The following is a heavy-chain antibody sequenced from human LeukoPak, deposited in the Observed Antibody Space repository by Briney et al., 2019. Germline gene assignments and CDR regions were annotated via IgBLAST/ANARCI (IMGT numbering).Heavy chain of an antibody. J-gene: IGHJ4*02. V-gene: IGHV1-18*01. Sequence: ASVKVSCKASGYTFTSYGISWVRRAPGQGLEWMGWISAYNGNTNYAQKLQGRVTMTTDTSTSTAYMELRSLRSDDTAVYYCARVKYYDFWSGYSSFDYWGQGTLVTVSS. CDR1: GYTFTSYG. CDR3: ARVKYYDFWSGYSSFDY. D-gene: IGHD3-3*01. CDR2: ISAYNGNT.